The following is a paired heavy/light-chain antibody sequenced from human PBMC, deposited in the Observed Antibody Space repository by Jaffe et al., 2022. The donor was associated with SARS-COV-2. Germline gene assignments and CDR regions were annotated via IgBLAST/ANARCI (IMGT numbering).Light chain of an antibody. Sequence: QSLLTQPPSASGTPGQRVTISCSGSSSNIGSNYVYWYQQLPGTAPKLLIYRNNQRPSGVPDRFSGSKSGTSASLAISGLRSEDEADYYCAAWDDSLSAVVFGGGTKLAVL. CDR3: AAWDDSLSAVV. J-gene: IGLJ2*01. V-gene: IGLV1-47*01. CDR2: RNN. CDR1: SSNIGSNY.
Heavy chain of an antibody. CDR1: GFTFNNAW. CDR3: IVWFGEHHQYDS. CDR2: IKSKTDGGTT. J-gene: IGHJ4*02. Sequence: EVQLVESGGGLVKPGGSLRLSCAASGFTFNNAWMTWVRQAPGKGLEWVGRIKSKTDGGTTDYAEPVKSRFTISRDDSKNTLYVQMNSLKTEDTAIYYCIVWFGEHHQYDSWGQGTLVTVSS. V-gene: IGHV3-15*01. D-gene: IGHD3-10*01.